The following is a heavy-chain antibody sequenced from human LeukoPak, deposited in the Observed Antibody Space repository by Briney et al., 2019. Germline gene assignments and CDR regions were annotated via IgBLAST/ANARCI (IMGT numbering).Heavy chain of an antibody. D-gene: IGHD1-26*01. V-gene: IGHV3-64*01. CDR1: GFTFSSYA. Sequence: GGSLRLSCAASGFTFSSYAMHWVRQAPGKGLEYVSAISSNGGSTYYANSVKGRFTISRDNSKNTLYLQMGSLRAEDMAVYYCARAGWELRVLDYWGQGTLVTVSS. CDR2: ISSNGGST. CDR3: ARAGWELRVLDY. J-gene: IGHJ4*02.